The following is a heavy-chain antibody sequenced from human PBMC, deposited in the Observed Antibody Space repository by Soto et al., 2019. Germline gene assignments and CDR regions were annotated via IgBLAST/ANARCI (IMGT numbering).Heavy chain of an antibody. J-gene: IGHJ5*02. D-gene: IGHD6-13*01. CDR3: TADVRRAAAWGFDP. CDR2: ISSSGGTT. V-gene: IGHV3-23*01. CDR1: GFTFSSFA. Sequence: GGSLRLSCAVSGFTFSSFAMSWVRQAPGKGLEWVSVISSSGGTTYYADSVKGRFTISRDNSKNTLYLQMNSLRAEDTAVYYCTADVRRAAAWGFDPWGQGTLVTVSS.